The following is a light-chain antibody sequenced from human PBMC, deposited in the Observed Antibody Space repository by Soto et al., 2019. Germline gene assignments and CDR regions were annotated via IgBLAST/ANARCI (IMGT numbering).Light chain of an antibody. CDR3: CSYAGSYTFV. CDR1: KNDIGVYDF. J-gene: IGLJ1*01. Sequence: QSVLTQPPSASGSPGQSVTISCTGTKNDIGVYDFVSWYQHHPGKAPRLIIYEVVQRPSGVPDRFSGSKSGNTASLTVSGLQAADEADYYCCSYAGSYTFVFGIGTKVTVL. CDR2: EVV. V-gene: IGLV2-8*01.